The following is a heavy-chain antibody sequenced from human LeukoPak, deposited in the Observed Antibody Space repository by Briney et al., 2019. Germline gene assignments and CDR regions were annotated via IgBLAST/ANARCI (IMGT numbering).Heavy chain of an antibody. CDR1: GYSFTSYW. V-gene: IGHV5-51*01. J-gene: IGHJ3*02. Sequence: GESLKISCKASGYSFTSYWICCVRQMPGKGLEWMGIIYPGDSDTRYSPSFQGQVTISADKSISTAYLQWSSLKASDTDMYYCARRFFWAYYYDSSSQPQAFDIWGQGTMVTVSS. CDR3: ARRFFWAYYYDSSSQPQAFDI. D-gene: IGHD3-22*01. CDR2: IYPGDSDT.